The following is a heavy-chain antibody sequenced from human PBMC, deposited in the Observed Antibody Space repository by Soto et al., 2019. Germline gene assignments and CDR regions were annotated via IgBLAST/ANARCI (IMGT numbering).Heavy chain of an antibody. Sequence: PGGSLRLSCAASGFTFSSYSMNWVRQAPGKGLEWVSYISSSSSTIYYADSVKGRFTISRDNAKNSLYLQMNSLRDEDTAVYYCARDFSHGYYYYGMDVWGQGTTVTVS. J-gene: IGHJ6*02. V-gene: IGHV3-48*02. CDR1: GFTFSSYS. CDR3: ARDFSHGYYYYGMDV. CDR2: ISSSSSTI.